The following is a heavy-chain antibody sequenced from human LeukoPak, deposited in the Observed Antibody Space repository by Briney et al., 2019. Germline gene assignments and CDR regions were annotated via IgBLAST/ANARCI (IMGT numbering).Heavy chain of an antibody. CDR1: GFTFSSYS. J-gene: IGHJ4*02. CDR3: ARDSGYDYAAFNY. V-gene: IGHV3-21*01. Sequence: PGGSLRLSCAASGFTFSSYSMNWVRQAPGKGLEWVSSISSSSSYIYYADSVKGRFTISRGNAKNSLYLQMNSLRAEDTAVYYCARDSGYDYAAFNYWGQGTLVTVSS. CDR2: ISSSSSYI. D-gene: IGHD5-12*01.